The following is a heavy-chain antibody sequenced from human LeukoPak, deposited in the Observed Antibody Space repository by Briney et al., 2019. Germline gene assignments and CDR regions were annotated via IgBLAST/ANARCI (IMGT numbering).Heavy chain of an antibody. D-gene: IGHD3-10*01. CDR2: ISAYNGNT. Sequence: ASLKVSCKASGYTFSSYGIIWVRQAPGQGLEWMGWISAYNGNTNYAQKLQGRVTMTTDTSTSTAYMELRSLRSDDTAVYYCARASAMVRGLGHDYWGQGTLVTVSS. CDR3: ARASAMVRGLGHDY. J-gene: IGHJ4*02. V-gene: IGHV1-18*01. CDR1: GYTFSSYG.